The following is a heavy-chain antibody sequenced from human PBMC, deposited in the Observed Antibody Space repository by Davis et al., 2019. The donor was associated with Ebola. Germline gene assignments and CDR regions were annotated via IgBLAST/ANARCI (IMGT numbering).Heavy chain of an antibody. CDR2: INWNGGST. D-gene: IGHD6-19*01. Sequence: GESLKISCAAPGFTFDDYGMSWVRQAPGKGLEWVSGINWNGGSTGYADSVKGRFTISRDNAKNSPYLQMNSLRAEDTAVYYCARDKRSSWYGGMDVWGQGTTVTVSS. CDR1: GFTFDDYG. J-gene: IGHJ6*02. V-gene: IGHV3-20*04. CDR3: ARDKRSSWYGGMDV.